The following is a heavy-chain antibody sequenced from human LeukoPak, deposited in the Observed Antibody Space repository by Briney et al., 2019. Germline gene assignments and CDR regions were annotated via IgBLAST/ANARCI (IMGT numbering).Heavy chain of an antibody. CDR3: AKDRRLGELSPLWY. V-gene: IGHV3-23*01. D-gene: IGHD3-16*02. J-gene: IGHJ4*02. CDR1: GFTFNDFA. CDR2: IADAGT. Sequence: GGSLRFSCAASGFTFNDFAMTWVRQAPGKGLEWVSTIADAGTYYADSVKGRFIISRDNSKNTLYLQMNSLRAEDTAVYYCAKDRRLGELSPLWYWGQGTLVTVSS.